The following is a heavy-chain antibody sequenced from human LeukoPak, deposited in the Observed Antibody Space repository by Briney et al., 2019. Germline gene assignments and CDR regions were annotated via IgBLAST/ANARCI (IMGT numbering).Heavy chain of an antibody. Sequence: SETLSLTCTVSGGSISSYYWSWIRQPPGKGLEWIGYIYYSGSTNYNPSLKSRVTISVDTSKNQFSLKLSSVTAADTAVYYCARHEGGYSYGSGSFNYWGQGTLVTVSS. D-gene: IGHD5-18*01. J-gene: IGHJ4*02. CDR2: IYYSGST. V-gene: IGHV4-59*01. CDR1: GGSISSYY. CDR3: ARHEGGYSYGSGSFNY.